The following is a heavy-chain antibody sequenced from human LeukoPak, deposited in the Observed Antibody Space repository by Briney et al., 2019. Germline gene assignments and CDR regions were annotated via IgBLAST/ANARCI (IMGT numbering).Heavy chain of an antibody. CDR3: ARGVMTTADFDY. Sequence: PSETLSLTCTVSGGSISSYYWSWIRQPPGKGLEWIGYIYYSGSTNYNLSLKSRVTISVDTSKNQFSLKLSSVTAADTAVYYCARGVMTTADFDYWGQGTLVTVSS. V-gene: IGHV4-59*12. CDR2: IYYSGST. D-gene: IGHD4-11*01. J-gene: IGHJ4*02. CDR1: GGSISSYY.